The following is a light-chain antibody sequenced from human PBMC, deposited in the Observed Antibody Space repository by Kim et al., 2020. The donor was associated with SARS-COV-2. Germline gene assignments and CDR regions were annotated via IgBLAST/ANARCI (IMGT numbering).Light chain of an antibody. Sequence: EIVLTQSPGTVSLSPGERATLSCRASQTFSSEYLAWYQQKPGQPPSLLIYATSRRATGIPDRFSGSGSGTDFTLTISRLEPEDFAIYYCQQYGSTPPVTFGGGTKVDI. J-gene: IGKJ4*01. CDR2: ATS. V-gene: IGKV3-20*01. CDR1: QTFSSEY. CDR3: QQYGSTPPVT.